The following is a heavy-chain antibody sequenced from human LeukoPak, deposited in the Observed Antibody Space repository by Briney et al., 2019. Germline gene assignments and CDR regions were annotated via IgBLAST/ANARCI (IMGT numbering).Heavy chain of an antibody. J-gene: IGHJ4*02. CDR3: ARKTRGYYFDY. Sequence: PSETLSLTCTVSGGSISSGDYYWSWLRQPPGKGLEWIGYIYYSGSTYYNPSLKSRVTISVDTSKNQFSLKLSSVTAADTAVYYCARKTRGYYFDYWGQGTLVTVSS. CDR1: GGSISSGDYY. V-gene: IGHV4-30-4*01. CDR2: IYYSGST.